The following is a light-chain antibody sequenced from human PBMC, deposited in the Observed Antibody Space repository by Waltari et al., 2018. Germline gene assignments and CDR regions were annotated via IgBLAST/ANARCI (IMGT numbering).Light chain of an antibody. J-gene: IGLJ1*01. CDR1: SSDVGSHNL. Sequence: QSALTQPASVSGSPGQSITISCTGTSSDVGSHNLVSWYQQHPGKAPKLMIYEGNKRPSGVSNRFSGSKSGNTASLTISGLQAEDEADYYCCSYAGSSTFPYVFGTGTKVTVL. CDR3: CSYAGSSTFPYV. CDR2: EGN. V-gene: IGLV2-23*03.